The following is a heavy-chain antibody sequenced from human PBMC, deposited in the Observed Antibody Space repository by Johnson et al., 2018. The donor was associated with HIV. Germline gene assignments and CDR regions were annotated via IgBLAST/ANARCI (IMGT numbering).Heavy chain of an antibody. V-gene: IGHV3-7*05. CDR1: GFTFSGYW. J-gene: IGHJ3*02. D-gene: IGHD6-13*01. CDR3: ARELGGSSLPFGAFDI. Sequence: VQLVESGGGVVQPWVSLRLSCSASGFTFSGYWMSWVRQAPGKGLEWVANIKQDGSQKYYVDSVKGRFTISRDNAKNSVYLQMNSLRAEDTAVYYCARELGGSSLPFGAFDIWGQGTMVTVSS. CDR2: IKQDGSQK.